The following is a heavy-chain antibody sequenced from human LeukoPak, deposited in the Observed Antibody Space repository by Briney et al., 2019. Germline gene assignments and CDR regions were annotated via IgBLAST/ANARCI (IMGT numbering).Heavy chain of an antibody. CDR3: ARGYYYDASGYYRSFDY. CDR2: IYDSGSN. Sequence: SETLSLTCTVSGGSISSYYWTWIRQPPGKGLEWIGYIYDSGSNNYNPSLKSRVTISVDTSKNQFSLKLSSVTAADTAVYYCARGYYYDASGYYRSFDYWGQGTLVTVSS. V-gene: IGHV4-59*01. J-gene: IGHJ4*02. D-gene: IGHD3-22*01. CDR1: GGSISSYY.